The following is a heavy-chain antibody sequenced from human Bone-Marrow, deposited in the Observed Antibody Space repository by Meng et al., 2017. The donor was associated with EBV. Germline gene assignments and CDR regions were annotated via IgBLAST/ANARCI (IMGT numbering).Heavy chain of an antibody. CDR3: ARDLVRGVYNWFDP. CDR1: GYTFTGYY. V-gene: IGHV1-2*06. J-gene: IGHJ5*02. CDR2: INPNSGGT. Sequence: QVQLGQSGAEVKKPGASVKVSCKAYGYTFTGYYMHWVRQAPGQGLEWMGRINPNSGGTNYAQKFQGRVTMTRDTSISTAYMELSRLRSDDTAVYYCARDLVRGVYNWFDPWGQGTLVTVSS. D-gene: IGHD3-10*01.